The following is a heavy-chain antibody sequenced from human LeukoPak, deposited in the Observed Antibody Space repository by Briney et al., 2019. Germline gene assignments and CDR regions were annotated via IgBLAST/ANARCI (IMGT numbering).Heavy chain of an antibody. CDR2: IIPILGIA. V-gene: IGHV1-69*04. Sequence: SVKVSCKASGGTFSSYAISWVRQAPGQGLEWMGRIIPILGIANYAQKFQGRVTITADKSTSTAYMELSSLRSEDTAVYYCATERPFARPITMIVKRAFDIWGQGTMVTVSS. CDR3: ATERPFARPITMIVKRAFDI. CDR1: GGTFSSYA. D-gene: IGHD3-22*01. J-gene: IGHJ3*02.